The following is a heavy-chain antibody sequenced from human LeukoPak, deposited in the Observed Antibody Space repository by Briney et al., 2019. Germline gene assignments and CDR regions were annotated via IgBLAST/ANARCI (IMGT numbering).Heavy chain of an antibody. D-gene: IGHD1-26*01. V-gene: IGHV1-69*13. CDR1: GGTFSSYA. Sequence: ASVKVSCKASGGTFSSYAISWVRQSPGQWLECMGGIIPIFGTANYAQKFQGRVTITADESTSTAYMELSSLRSEDTAVYYCAAASGSYWLDYWGQGTLVTVSS. CDR3: AAASGSYWLDY. J-gene: IGHJ4*02. CDR2: IIPIFGTA.